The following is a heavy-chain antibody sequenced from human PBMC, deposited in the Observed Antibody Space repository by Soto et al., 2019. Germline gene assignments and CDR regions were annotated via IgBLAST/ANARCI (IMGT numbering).Heavy chain of an antibody. CDR3: ARDKPTPPNSSWDAFDI. CDR1: GDSINSYF. D-gene: IGHD6-13*01. J-gene: IGHJ3*02. V-gene: IGHV4-59*01. Sequence: QVQLQESGPGLVKPSETLSLTCTVSGDSINSYFWSWIRQPPGKGLEWIGYIYYSGSTSYNPSLKSRVTISVDTSKNQFSLKLSSVTAAYTAVYYCARDKPTPPNSSWDAFDIWGQGTMVTVSS. CDR2: IYYSGST.